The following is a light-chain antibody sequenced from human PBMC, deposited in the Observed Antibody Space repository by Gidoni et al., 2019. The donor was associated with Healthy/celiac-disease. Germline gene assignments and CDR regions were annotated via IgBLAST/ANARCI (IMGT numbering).Light chain of an antibody. CDR2: AAS. CDR1: QSISSY. J-gene: IGKJ2*04. V-gene: IGKV1-39*01. CDR3: QQSYSTPCS. Sequence: DIQMTQSPSSLSASVGDRVTITCLASQSISSYLYWYQQKPGKAPKLLIYAASSLQSGVPSRFSGSGSGTDFTLTISSLQPEDFATYYCQQSYSTPCSFGQGTKLEIK.